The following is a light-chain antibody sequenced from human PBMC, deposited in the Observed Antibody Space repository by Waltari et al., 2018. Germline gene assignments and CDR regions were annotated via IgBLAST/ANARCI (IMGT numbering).Light chain of an antibody. CDR3: QQRTYWPLT. J-gene: IGKJ4*01. Sequence: SSRASQTVGGYLAWFTQKTGQAPRLLLYDAANRATGIPARFRRSGSGTDFTLTIRRLEPEDCAVYYCQQRTYWPLTFGGGSKVETK. V-gene: IGKV3-11*01. CDR1: QTVGGY. CDR2: DAA.